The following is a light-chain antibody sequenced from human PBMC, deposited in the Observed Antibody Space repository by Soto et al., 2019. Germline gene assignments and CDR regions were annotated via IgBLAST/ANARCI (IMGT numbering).Light chain of an antibody. CDR3: SSFAGSHYV. V-gene: IGLV2-8*01. CDR1: SSDVGGYEY. J-gene: IGLJ1*01. Sequence: QYALTQPPSASGSPGQSVTISCAGTSSDVGGYEYVSWYQQHPGKAPKLIIYGVLKRPSGVPDRFSGSKSANTASLTVSGLQAEDEADYYCSSFAGSHYVFGTGTKVTVL. CDR2: GVL.